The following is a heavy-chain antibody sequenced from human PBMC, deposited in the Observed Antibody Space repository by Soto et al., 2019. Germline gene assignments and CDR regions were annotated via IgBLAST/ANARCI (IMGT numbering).Heavy chain of an antibody. CDR3: ARRETGSYYAY. D-gene: IGHD7-27*01. Sequence: EVQLVQSGAGVKKPGESLKISCKSSGYSFTTYWIAWVRRMPGKGLEWMGIIHPGDSDTRYSSSFQGQVTISADKSISTAYLQWSSLEASDTAMYYCARRETGSYYAYWGQGTLVTVSS. CDR1: GYSFTTYW. J-gene: IGHJ4*02. V-gene: IGHV5-51*01. CDR2: IHPGDSDT.